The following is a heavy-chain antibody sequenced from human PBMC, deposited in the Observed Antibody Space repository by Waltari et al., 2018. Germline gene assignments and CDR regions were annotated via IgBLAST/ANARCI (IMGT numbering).Heavy chain of an antibody. V-gene: IGHV4-30-4*08. CDR2: IYHSGST. D-gene: IGHD3-10*01. CDR1: GGSISRGLYY. J-gene: IGHJ5*02. CDR3: ARAPMVRGDHRYNWFDP. Sequence: QVQLQESGPGLVKPSQTLSLPCTVSGGSISRGLYYWSWIRQHPGKGLEWIGYIYHSGSTYYNPSLKSRVTISVDRSKNQFSLKLSSVTAADTAVYYCARAPMVRGDHRYNWFDPWGQGTLVTVSS.